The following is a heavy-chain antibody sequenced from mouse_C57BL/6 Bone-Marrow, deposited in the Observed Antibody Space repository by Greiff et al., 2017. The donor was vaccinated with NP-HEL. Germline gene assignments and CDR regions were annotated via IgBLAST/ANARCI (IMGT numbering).Heavy chain of an antibody. J-gene: IGHJ3*01. CDR3: ARGGSLRPVAY. Sequence: QVQLQQSGAELARPGASVKLSCKASGYTFTSYGISWVKQRTGQGLEWIGEIYPRSCNTYYNEKFKGKATLTADKSSSTAYMELRSLTSEDAAVYFCARGGSLRPVAYWGQGTLVTVSA. CDR1: GYTFTSYG. V-gene: IGHV1-81*01. D-gene: IGHD1-1*01. CDR2: IYPRSCNT.